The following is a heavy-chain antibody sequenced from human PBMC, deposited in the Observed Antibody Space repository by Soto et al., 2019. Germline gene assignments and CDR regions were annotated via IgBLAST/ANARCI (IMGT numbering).Heavy chain of an antibody. CDR1: TFSSYS. V-gene: IGHV3-21*01. D-gene: IGHD1-26*01. CDR3: TSDEGGSYDNWFNP. J-gene: IGHJ5*02. Sequence: EVQLVESGGGLVKPGESLRLSCTFTFSSYSLNWVRQAPGKGLEWVSSISSGSAYIKYADSVKGRFTFSRDNANNLLYLQMISLRVDDSAVYYCTSDEGGSYDNWFNPWGQVTLVTVSS. CDR2: ISSGSAYI.